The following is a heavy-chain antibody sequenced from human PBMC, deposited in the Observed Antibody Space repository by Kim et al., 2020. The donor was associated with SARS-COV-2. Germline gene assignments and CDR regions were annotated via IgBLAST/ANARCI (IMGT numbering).Heavy chain of an antibody. V-gene: IGHV3-23*01. J-gene: IGHJ4*02. CDR1: GFTFSNFG. CDR3: AKRIGTVTDTSQLVFDS. CDR2: ISNSADAT. Sequence: GGSLRLSCAASGFTFSNFGMSWVRQAPGKGLAWVSAISNSADATNYADSVKGRFTISRDDSKNTLFLQMNFLRADDTAVYYCAKRIGTVTDTSQLVFDSWGQGTLVTVSS. D-gene: IGHD6-6*01.